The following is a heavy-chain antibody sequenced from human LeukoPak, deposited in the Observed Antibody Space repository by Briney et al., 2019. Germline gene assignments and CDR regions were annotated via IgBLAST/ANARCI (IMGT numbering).Heavy chain of an antibody. V-gene: IGHV3-73*01. J-gene: IGHJ6*02. D-gene: IGHD1-26*01. CDR2: IRSKANNYAT. Sequence: PGGSLRLSCAASGFTFSGSTIHWVRQASGEGLEWVGRIRSKANNYATAYATSVKGRFTLSRDDSNNTAYLQMNSLKTEDTAVYFCIRGAASGSYYGLDVWGRGATVTVSS. CDR1: GFTFSGST. CDR3: IRGAASGSYYGLDV.